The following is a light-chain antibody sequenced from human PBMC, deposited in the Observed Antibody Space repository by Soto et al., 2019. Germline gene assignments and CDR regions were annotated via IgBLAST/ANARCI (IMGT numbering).Light chain of an antibody. J-gene: IGLJ3*02. CDR3: SSYTASSTLV. V-gene: IGLV2-14*01. CDR1: NSDVGGYNF. CDR2: GVT. Sequence: QSALTQPASVSGSPGQSITISCTGTNSDVGGYNFVSWYQQQPGKAPKLMIYGVTNRPSGVSNRFSGSKSGNTASLTISGLQAEDEADHYCSSYTASSTLVFGGGTKLTVL.